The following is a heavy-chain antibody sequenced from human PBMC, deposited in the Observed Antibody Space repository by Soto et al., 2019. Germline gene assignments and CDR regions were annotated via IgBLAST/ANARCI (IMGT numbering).Heavy chain of an antibody. J-gene: IGHJ6*02. CDR1: GGTFSSYA. V-gene: IGHV1-69*06. Sequence: RASVKVFCKASGGTFSSYAISWVRQAPGQGLEWMGGIILIFGTANYAQKFQGRVTITADKSTSTAYMELSSLRSEDTAVYYCARDRGYSGYDLNYYYGMDVWGQGTTVTVSS. CDR2: IILIFGTA. CDR3: ARDRGYSGYDLNYYYGMDV. D-gene: IGHD5-12*01.